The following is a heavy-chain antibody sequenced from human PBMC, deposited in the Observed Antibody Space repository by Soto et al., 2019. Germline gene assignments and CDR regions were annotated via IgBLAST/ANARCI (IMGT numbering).Heavy chain of an antibody. D-gene: IGHD2-8*02. CDR3: SRGPGGWWEVVCY. J-gene: IGHJ4*02. CDR2: IYPGDSDT. Sequence: GEALTISCKGSGYSFNSYWIGWVRHMSGKGLEWMGIIYPGDSDTRYSPSFQGQVTISANKSISTAYLQWSSLKASDTAMYYCSRGPGGWWEVVCYWGQGTLVTVS. V-gene: IGHV5-51*01. CDR1: GYSFNSYW.